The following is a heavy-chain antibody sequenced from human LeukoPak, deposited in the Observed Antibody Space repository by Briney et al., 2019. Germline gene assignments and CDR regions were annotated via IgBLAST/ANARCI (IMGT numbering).Heavy chain of an antibody. J-gene: IGHJ4*02. CDR2: IIPILGIA. D-gene: IGHD2-2*01. CDR1: GYTFTSYY. V-gene: IGHV1-69*04. CDR3: ARDGRYCSSTSCPNMADY. Sequence: ASVKVSCKASGYTFTSYYMHWVRQAPGQGLEWMGRIIPILGIANYAQKFQGRVTITADKSTSTAYMELSSLRSEDTAVYYCARDGRYCSSTSCPNMADYWGQGTLVTVSS.